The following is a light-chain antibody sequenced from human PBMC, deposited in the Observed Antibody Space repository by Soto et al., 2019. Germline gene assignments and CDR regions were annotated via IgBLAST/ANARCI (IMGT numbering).Light chain of an antibody. Sequence: QSVLTQPPSASGSPGQSVTISCTGTSSDVGGYNYVSWYQQHPGKAPKLMIYEVSKRPSGVPDRFSGSKSGNTASLTVSGLQAEEEADYYCRSYAGSNNLGVFGTGTKVTVL. CDR3: RSYAGSNNLGV. V-gene: IGLV2-8*01. CDR2: EVS. CDR1: SSDVGGYNY. J-gene: IGLJ1*01.